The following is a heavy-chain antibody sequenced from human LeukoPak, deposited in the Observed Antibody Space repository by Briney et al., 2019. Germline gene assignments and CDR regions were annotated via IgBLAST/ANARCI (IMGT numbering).Heavy chain of an antibody. CDR2: IYSGGST. J-gene: IGHJ4*02. CDR3: ARVDKSRRGYSYGYFDY. V-gene: IGHV3-53*01. Sequence: GGSLRLSCAASGFTVSSNYMSWVRQAPGKGLEWVSVIYSGGSTYYADSVKGRFTISRDNSKNTLYLQMNSLRAEDTAVYYCARVDKSRRGYSYGYFDYWGQGTLVTVSS. D-gene: IGHD5-18*01. CDR1: GFTVSSNY.